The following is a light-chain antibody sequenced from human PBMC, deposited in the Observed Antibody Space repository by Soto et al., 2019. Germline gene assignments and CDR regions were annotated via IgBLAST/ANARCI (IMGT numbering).Light chain of an antibody. CDR3: QQRSNWPLT. CDR2: DAS. J-gene: IGKJ4*01. Sequence: EIVLTQSPATLSLSPGERDTLSCRASQSVSSYLAWYQQKPGQAPRLLIYDASNRATGIPARFSGSGSGTDFTLTICSLEPEDFAVYYCQQRSNWPLTFGGGTKVDIK. CDR1: QSVSSY. V-gene: IGKV3-11*01.